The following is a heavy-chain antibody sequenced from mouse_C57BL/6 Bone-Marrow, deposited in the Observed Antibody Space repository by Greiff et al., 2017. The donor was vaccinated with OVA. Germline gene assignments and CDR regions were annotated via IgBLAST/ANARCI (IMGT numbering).Heavy chain of an antibody. CDR3: TRGDITTVVAETFDY. Sequence: VQLQQSGPELVKPGASVKISCKASGYAFSSSWMNWVKQRPGKGLEWIGRIYPGDGDTNYNGKFKGKAILTADKSSSTAYMELRSLTSEDSAVYYCTRGDITTVVAETFDYWGQGTTLTVSS. D-gene: IGHD1-1*01. J-gene: IGHJ2*01. V-gene: IGHV1-82*01. CDR1: GYAFSSSW. CDR2: IYPGDGDT.